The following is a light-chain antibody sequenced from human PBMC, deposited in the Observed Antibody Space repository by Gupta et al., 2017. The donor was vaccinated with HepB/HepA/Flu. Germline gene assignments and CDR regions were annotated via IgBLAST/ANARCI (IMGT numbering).Light chain of an antibody. CDR3: AVWDDSGNGLI. CDR1: TSNIGDNT. CDR2: SNN. J-gene: IGLJ2*01. V-gene: IGLV1-44*01. Sequence: QSVVTPSPSVSVTPGQSVIISCSGSTSNIGDNTVTWYQQVPGMAPKVLMFSNNQRHSGVPDRFSGSKYGTAASLSISGLQSEDVAVYFCAVWDDSGNGLIFGGGTHLTVL.